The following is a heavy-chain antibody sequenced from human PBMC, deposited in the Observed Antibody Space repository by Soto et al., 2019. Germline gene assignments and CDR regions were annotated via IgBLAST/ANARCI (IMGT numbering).Heavy chain of an antibody. Sequence: SETLPFTCTVSGDSFNSNNYYWGWIRQPPGKGLEWIGSISYSGSTYYNPSLKSRVTISVDTSKNQFSLKVSSVTAADTAVYYCARHTTAAGPKTYCLDYWGQGTLVTVSS. CDR1: GDSFNSNNYY. CDR2: ISYSGST. J-gene: IGHJ4*02. CDR3: ARHTTAAGPKTYCLDY. V-gene: IGHV4-39*01. D-gene: IGHD6-13*01.